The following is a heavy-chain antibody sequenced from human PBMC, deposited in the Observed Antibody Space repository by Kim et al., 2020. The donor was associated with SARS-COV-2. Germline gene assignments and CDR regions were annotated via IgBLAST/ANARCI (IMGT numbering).Heavy chain of an antibody. Sequence: SETLSLTCTVSGGSISSYYWSWIRQPPGKGLEWIGYIYYSGSTNYNPSLKSRVTISVDTSKNQFSLKLSSVTAADTAVYYCARSIEYSSRLRNYYYGMDVWGQGTTVTVSS. CDR3: ARSIEYSSRLRNYYYGMDV. J-gene: IGHJ6*02. D-gene: IGHD4-4*01. V-gene: IGHV4-59*13. CDR1: GGSISSYY. CDR2: IYYSGST.